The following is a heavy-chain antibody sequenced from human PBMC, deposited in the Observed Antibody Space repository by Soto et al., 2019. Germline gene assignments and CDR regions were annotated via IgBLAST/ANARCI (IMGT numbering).Heavy chain of an antibody. CDR3: VRGRYGSEIH. Sequence: GGSLRLSCAASGFIVGSNYMTWVRQAPGKGLEWVSLLYNGGATHYAASVKGRFTISSHSSQNTMFLQMNSLRTEDTATYYCVRGRYGSEIHWGQGTKVTVSS. CDR1: GFIVGSNY. D-gene: IGHD3-10*01. CDR2: LYNGGAT. V-gene: IGHV3-53*04. J-gene: IGHJ4*02.